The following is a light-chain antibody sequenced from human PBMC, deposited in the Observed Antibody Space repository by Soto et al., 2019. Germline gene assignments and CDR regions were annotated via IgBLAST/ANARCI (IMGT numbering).Light chain of an antibody. Sequence: EVVMTQSPATLSVSPGERATLSCRASQSVSSNLAWYQQKPGQAPRLLMYGASTRATGIPARFSGSGSGTEFTLTISSLQSEDFALYYCQQYNNWPPLTFGGGTKVDI. CDR1: QSVSSN. J-gene: IGKJ4*01. CDR3: QQYNNWPPLT. V-gene: IGKV3-15*01. CDR2: GAS.